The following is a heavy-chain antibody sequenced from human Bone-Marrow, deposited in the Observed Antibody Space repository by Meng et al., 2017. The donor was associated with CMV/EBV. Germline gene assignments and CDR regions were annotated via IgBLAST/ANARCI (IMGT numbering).Heavy chain of an antibody. J-gene: IGHJ6*02. CDR1: GGTFSSYA. Sequence: SVKVSCKASGGTFSSYAISWVRQAPGQGLEWMGGIIPILGIANYAQKFQGRVTITADKSTSTAYMELSSLRSEDTAVYYCARVGVGARGWSGMDVWGQGTTVTVSS. V-gene: IGHV1-69*10. D-gene: IGHD1-26*01. CDR3: ARVGVGARGWSGMDV. CDR2: IIPILGIA.